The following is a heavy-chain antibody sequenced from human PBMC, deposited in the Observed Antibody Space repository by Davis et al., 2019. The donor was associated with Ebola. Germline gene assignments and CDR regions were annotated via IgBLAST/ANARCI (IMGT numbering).Heavy chain of an antibody. Sequence: GESLKISCAASGFTFSSYSMNWVRQAPGKGLEWVSYISSSGSTIYYADSVKGRFTISRDNAKNSLYLQMNSLRAEDTAVYYCAREESREAVAGTGYYYYGMDVWGQGTTVTVSS. CDR3: AREESREAVAGTGYYYYGMDV. CDR2: ISSSGSTI. CDR1: GFTFSSYS. J-gene: IGHJ6*02. D-gene: IGHD6-19*01. V-gene: IGHV3-48*04.